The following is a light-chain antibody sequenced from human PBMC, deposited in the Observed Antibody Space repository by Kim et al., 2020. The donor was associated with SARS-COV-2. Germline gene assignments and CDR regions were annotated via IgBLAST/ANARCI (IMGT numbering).Light chain of an antibody. CDR3: QQYNGYSLS. Sequence: ASVGDRVSITCRDSQSISIWLAWYQHKPGKAPKILMYQASRLASGVPSRFSGSGSGTEFTLTISSLQPDDFATYYCQQYNGYSLSFGGGTKVDIK. CDR2: QAS. V-gene: IGKV1-5*03. CDR1: QSISIW. J-gene: IGKJ4*01.